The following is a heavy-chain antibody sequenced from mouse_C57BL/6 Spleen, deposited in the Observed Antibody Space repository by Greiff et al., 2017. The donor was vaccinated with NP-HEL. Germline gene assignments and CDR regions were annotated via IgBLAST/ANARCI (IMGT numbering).Heavy chain of an antibody. V-gene: IGHV1-19*01. CDR1: GYTFTDYY. J-gene: IGHJ1*03. CDR3: ANGNWYFDV. CDR2: INPYNGGT. D-gene: IGHD1-1*01. Sequence: VQLQQSGPVLVKPGASVKMSCKASGYTFTDYYMNWVKQSHGKSLEWIGVINPYNGGTSYNQKFKGKATLTVDKSSSTAYMELNSLTSEDSAVYYCANGNWYFDVWGTGTTVTVSS.